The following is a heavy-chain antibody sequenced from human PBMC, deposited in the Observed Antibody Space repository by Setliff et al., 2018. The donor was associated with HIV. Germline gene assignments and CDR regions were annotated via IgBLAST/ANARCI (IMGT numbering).Heavy chain of an antibody. D-gene: IGHD3-22*01. CDR3: ASSRPPDDSSGYLDH. J-gene: IGHJ4*01. Sequence: GGSLRLSCAPSGFRFSDYTMTWVRQAPGKGLEWVANIKQDGSTKYYVDSVKGRFAISRDNAKNSLNLEMNSLRAEDTAIYYCASSRPPDDSSGYLDHWGQGTLVTVSS. V-gene: IGHV3-7*03. CDR1: GFRFSDYT. CDR2: IKQDGSTK.